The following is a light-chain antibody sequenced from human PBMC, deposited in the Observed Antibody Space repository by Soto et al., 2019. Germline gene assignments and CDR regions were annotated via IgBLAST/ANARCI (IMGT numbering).Light chain of an antibody. CDR2: LGS. J-gene: IGKJ5*01. V-gene: IGKV2-28*01. Sequence: DIVMTQSPLSLPVTPGEPASISCRSSQSLLHSNGYKYLDWYLQKPGQSPQVLIYLGSNRASGVPDRFSGSGSGTDFTLKISRVEAEDVGIYYCMQALQTPITFGQGTRLEIK. CDR1: QSLLHSNGYKY. CDR3: MQALQTPIT.